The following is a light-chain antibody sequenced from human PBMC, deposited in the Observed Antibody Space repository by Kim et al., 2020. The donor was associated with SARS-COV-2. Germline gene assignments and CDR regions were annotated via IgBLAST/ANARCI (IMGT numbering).Light chain of an antibody. CDR1: SSNIGAGYD. Sequence: QSVLTQPPSVSGAPGERVTISCTGSSSNIGAGYDVHWYQQLPETAPKLLIYGNSNQPSGVPDRFSGSKSGTSASLAITGLQAEDEADYYCQSYDSSLSGSVFGGGTQLTVL. CDR3: QSYDSSLSGSV. V-gene: IGLV1-40*01. J-gene: IGLJ2*01. CDR2: GNS.